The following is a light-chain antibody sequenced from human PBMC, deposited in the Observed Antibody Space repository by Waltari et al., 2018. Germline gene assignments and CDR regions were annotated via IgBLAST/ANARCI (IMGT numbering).Light chain of an antibody. J-gene: IGLJ1*01. Sequence: QSGLAQPASASGSPGQSITITCTGTSSDVGNYNLVSGYQQRPGKAPRLLIYEVTKRAPGTSDRFSASKSGTTASLSISGLQAQEDEADYYCCSYVGLGTYVFGTGTKVTV. V-gene: IGLV2-23*02. CDR3: CSYVGLGTYV. CDR1: SSDVGNYNL. CDR2: EVT.